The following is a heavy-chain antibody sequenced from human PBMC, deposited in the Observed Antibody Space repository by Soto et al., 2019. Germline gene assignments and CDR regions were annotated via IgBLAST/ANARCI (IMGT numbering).Heavy chain of an antibody. CDR2: ISYEGSNK. V-gene: IGHV3-30*18. Sequence: QVQLVESGGGVVQPGRSLRLSCAASGFTFSSYGMHWVRQAPGKGLEWVAVISYEGSNKYYADSVKGRFTITRDNYKTTMYLQMNSLRAEDTAVYYCAKAVSRSWLTLDYWGQGTLVTVSS. D-gene: IGHD6-13*01. CDR1: GFTFSSYG. J-gene: IGHJ4*02. CDR3: AKAVSRSWLTLDY.